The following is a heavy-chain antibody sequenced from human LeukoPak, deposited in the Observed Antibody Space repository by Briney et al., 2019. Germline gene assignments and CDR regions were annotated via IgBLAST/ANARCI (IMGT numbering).Heavy chain of an antibody. CDR1: GFTVSSNY. CDR3: ARGIDY. Sequence: GGSLRLSCKVSGFTVSSNYMSWVRQAPGKGVEWVSIIYSGGYTHYADSVKGRFAISRDSPKNTLYLQMSSLRAEDTAVYYCARGIDYWGQGTLVTVCS. CDR2: IYSGGYT. V-gene: IGHV3-66*02. J-gene: IGHJ4*02.